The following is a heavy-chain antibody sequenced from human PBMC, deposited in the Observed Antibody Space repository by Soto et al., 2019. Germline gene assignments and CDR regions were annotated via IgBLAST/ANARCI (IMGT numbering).Heavy chain of an antibody. J-gene: IGHJ4*02. CDR2: IYYLGNT. V-gene: IGHV4-39*07. D-gene: IGHD2-2*01. CDR3: ARFYQLLWLDY. Sequence: SETLSLTCTVSGGSISSGSSYWGWIRQPPGKGLEWIGSIYYLGNTYYNPSLGGRVSISVDTSKNQFSLKLSSVTAADTAVYYCARFYQLLWLDYWGQGTLVTVSS. CDR1: GGSISSGSSY.